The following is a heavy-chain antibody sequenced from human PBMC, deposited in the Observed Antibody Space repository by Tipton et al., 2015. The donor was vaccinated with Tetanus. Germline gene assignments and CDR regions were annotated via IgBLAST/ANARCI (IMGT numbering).Heavy chain of an antibody. J-gene: IGHJ4*02. CDR3: ARDQGYGDYEFDY. V-gene: IGHV3-11*04. Sequence: SLRLSCAASGFTFSDYYLSWIRQAPGKGLEWVSYISRSGTNIHYADSVKGRFTVSRDNAKNSLYLQMNSLRAEDTAVYYCARDQGYGDYEFDYWGQGTLVTVSS. CDR1: GFTFSDYY. CDR2: ISRSGTNI. D-gene: IGHD4-17*01.